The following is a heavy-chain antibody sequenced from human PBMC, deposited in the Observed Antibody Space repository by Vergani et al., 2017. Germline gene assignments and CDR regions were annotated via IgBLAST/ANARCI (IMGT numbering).Heavy chain of an antibody. V-gene: IGHV3-30*01. CDR3: ARDQEGSSSWYGVGYYGMDV. CDR2: ISYDGSNK. D-gene: IGHD6-13*01. J-gene: IGHJ6*02. Sequence: VQLVESGGGVVQPGRSLRLSCAASGFTFSSYAMHWARQAPGKGLEWVAVISYDGSNKYYADSVKGRFTISRDNSKNPLYLQMNSLRAEDTAVYDCARDQEGSSSWYGVGYYGMDVWGQGTTVTVSS. CDR1: GFTFSSYA.